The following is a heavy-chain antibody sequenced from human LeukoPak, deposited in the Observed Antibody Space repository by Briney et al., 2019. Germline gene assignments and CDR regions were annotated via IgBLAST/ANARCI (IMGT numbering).Heavy chain of an antibody. CDR1: GFTFSSYG. D-gene: IGHD1-7*01. CDR2: ISYDGSNK. V-gene: IGHV3-30*18. Sequence: PGGSLRLSCAASGFTFSSYGMHWVRQAPGKGLEWVAVISYDGSNKYYADSVKGRFTISRDNSKNTLYLQMNSLRAEDTAVYYCAKIPSTGTSWPDYGMDVWAKGPRSPSP. CDR3: AKIPSTGTSWPDYGMDV. J-gene: IGHJ6*02.